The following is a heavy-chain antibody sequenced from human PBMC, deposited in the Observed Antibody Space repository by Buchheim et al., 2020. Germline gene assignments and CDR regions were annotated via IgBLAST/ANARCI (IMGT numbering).Heavy chain of an antibody. Sequence: EVQLLESGGGLVQPGGSLRLSCAASGFTFSSYATSWVRQAPGKGLEWVSAISGSGGSTYYADSVRGRFTISRDNSKNTLYLQMNSLRAEDTAVYYCAKDLYSGYDFGGVLDYWGQGTL. V-gene: IGHV3-23*01. CDR1: GFTFSSYA. CDR3: AKDLYSGYDFGGVLDY. CDR2: ISGSGGST. J-gene: IGHJ4*02. D-gene: IGHD5-12*01.